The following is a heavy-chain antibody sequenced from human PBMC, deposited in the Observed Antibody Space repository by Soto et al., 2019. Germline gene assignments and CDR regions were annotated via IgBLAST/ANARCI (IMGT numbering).Heavy chain of an antibody. J-gene: IGHJ4*02. Sequence: QVQLVESGGGVVQPGRSLRLSCAASGFTFSSYGMHWVRQAPGKGLEWVAVRIYDGSTKYYADSVKGRFTISRDNSKSTLYLQMNSLRAEDTAVYYCAKDRMGAGVRGYFDYWGQGTLVTVSS. CDR3: AKDRMGAGVRGYFDY. CDR2: RIYDGSTK. V-gene: IGHV3-30*18. D-gene: IGHD3-10*01. CDR1: GFTFSSYG.